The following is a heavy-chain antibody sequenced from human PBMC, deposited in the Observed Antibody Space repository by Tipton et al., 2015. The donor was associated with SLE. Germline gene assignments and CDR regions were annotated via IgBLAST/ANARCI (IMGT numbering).Heavy chain of an antibody. CDR1: GFMFSSYA. J-gene: IGHJ6*03. V-gene: IGHV3-23*04. Sequence: QLVQSGGGVVQPGTSLRLSCAASGFMFSSYAMRWVRQAPGKGLEWVSGVIGSGGSSYNADSVKGRFTISRDNSKNTLYLQLNSLRTEDTAVYYCAKSAGWNFDFYYMDVWGKGTTVTVSS. CDR3: AKSAGWNFDFYYMDV. CDR2: VIGSGGSS. D-gene: IGHD1-7*01.